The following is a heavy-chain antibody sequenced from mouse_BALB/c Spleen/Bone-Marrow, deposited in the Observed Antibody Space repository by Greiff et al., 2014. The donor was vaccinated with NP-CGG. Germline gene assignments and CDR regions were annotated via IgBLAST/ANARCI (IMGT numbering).Heavy chain of an antibody. CDR1: GFNIKDSY. Sequence: VQLKQSGAELVKPAASVRLSCTASGFNIKDSYMHWVEQRPEQGLEWIGRIDPANGNTKYGPKFQGEATIALDTSSNTAYLQLSSLTSEDTAVYFCAKRGDRYGAWFPYWGQGTLVTVSA. V-gene: IGHV14-3*02. CDR2: IDPANGNT. J-gene: IGHJ3*01. CDR3: AKRGDRYGAWFPY. D-gene: IGHD2-14*01.